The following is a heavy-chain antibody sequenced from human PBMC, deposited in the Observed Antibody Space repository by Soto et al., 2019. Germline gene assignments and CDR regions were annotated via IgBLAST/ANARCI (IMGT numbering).Heavy chain of an antibody. J-gene: IGHJ4*02. D-gene: IGHD6-13*01. CDR3: ARGAQRRYSSSWNYFDY. Sequence: SETLSLTCAVYGGSFSGYYWSWIRQPPGKGLEWIGEINHSGSTNYNPSLKSRVTISVYTSKNQFTLKLSSVTAADTAVYYCARGAQRRYSSSWNYFDYWGQGTLVTVSS. CDR1: GGSFSGYY. CDR2: INHSGST. V-gene: IGHV4-34*01.